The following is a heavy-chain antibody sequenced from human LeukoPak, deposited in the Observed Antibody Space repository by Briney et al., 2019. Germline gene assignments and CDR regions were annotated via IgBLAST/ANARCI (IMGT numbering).Heavy chain of an antibody. Sequence: TAGGSLRLSCAASGFTFSSYSMNWVRQAPGKGLEWVSSISSSSSYIYYADSVKGRFTISRDNAKNSLYLQMNSLRAEDTAVYYCAREGIAVAGFDYWGQGTLVTVSS. CDR1: GFTFSSYS. CDR3: AREGIAVAGFDY. V-gene: IGHV3-21*01. J-gene: IGHJ4*02. CDR2: ISSSSSYI. D-gene: IGHD6-19*01.